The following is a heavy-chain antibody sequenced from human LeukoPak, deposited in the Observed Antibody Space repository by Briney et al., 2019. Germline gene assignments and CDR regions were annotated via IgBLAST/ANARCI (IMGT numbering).Heavy chain of an antibody. CDR1: GYTFTGYY. J-gene: IGHJ4*02. CDR3: ARGDYDDILTGYYGFDY. V-gene: IGHV1-2*02. D-gene: IGHD3-9*01. CDR2: INPNSGGT. Sequence: ASVKVSCKASGYTFTGYYMHWVRQAPGQGLEWVGWINPNSGGTNYAQKFQGRVTMTRDTSISTAYMELSRLRSDDTAVYYCARGDYDDILTGYYGFDYWGQGTLVSVSS.